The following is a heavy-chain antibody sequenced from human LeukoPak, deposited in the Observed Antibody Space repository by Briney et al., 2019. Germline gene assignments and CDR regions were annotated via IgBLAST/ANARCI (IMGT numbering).Heavy chain of an antibody. D-gene: IGHD2/OR15-2a*01. CDR3: AREGGVCTSSTCEPFDS. V-gene: IGHV1-18*01. CDR1: GYTFTDYR. Sequence: GAAVKVTCKASGYTFTDYRIHWLRQPPGQGLEWMGCINNYSGNTNSAEKVQGRLTMITDTSTTAIFMELRSLRSDDTAVYYCAREGGVCTSSTCEPFDSWGQGTLVTVSS. CDR2: INNYSGNT. J-gene: IGHJ4*02.